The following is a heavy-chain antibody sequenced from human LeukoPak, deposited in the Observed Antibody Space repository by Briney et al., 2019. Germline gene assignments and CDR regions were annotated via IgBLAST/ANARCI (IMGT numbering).Heavy chain of an antibody. D-gene: IGHD3-22*01. CDR3: ARDFVGSGYYFFDY. V-gene: IGHV3-48*01. CDR1: GFTFSSYS. CDR2: ISSSSSTI. J-gene: IGHJ4*02. Sequence: PGGSLRLSCAASGFTFSSYSMNWVRQAPGKGLEWVSYISSSSSTIYYADSVKGRFTISRDNAKNSLYLQMNSLRAEDTAVYYCARDFVGSGYYFFDYWGQGTLVTVSS.